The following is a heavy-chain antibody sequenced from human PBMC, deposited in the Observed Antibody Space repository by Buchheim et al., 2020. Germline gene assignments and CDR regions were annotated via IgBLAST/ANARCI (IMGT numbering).Heavy chain of an antibody. Sequence: QVQLVQSGAEVKKPGASVKVSCKASGYTFTGYYMHWVRQAPGQGLEWMGRINPNSGGTNYAQKFQGRVTMTRDTSIRTDYMELSRLRSDDTVVYYCARSYRGYSSSWYYFDYWGQGTL. CDR2: INPNSGGT. CDR1: GYTFTGYY. CDR3: ARSYRGYSSSWYYFDY. D-gene: IGHD6-13*01. V-gene: IGHV1-2*05. J-gene: IGHJ4*02.